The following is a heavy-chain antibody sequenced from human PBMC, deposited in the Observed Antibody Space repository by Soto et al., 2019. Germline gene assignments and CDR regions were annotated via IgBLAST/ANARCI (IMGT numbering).Heavy chain of an antibody. CDR3: ARHTRWFDP. J-gene: IGHJ5*02. Sequence: SETLSLTCTVSGGSISSYYWSWIRQPPGKGLEWIGYIYYSGSTIYNPSLKSRVTISVDTSKNQFSLKLSSVTAADTAVYYCARHTRWFDPWGQGTLVTVSS. D-gene: IGHD1-1*01. V-gene: IGHV4-59*01. CDR2: IYYSGST. CDR1: GGSISSYY.